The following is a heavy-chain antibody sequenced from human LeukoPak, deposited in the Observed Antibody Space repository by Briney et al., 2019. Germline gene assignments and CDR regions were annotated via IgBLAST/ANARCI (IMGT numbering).Heavy chain of an antibody. V-gene: IGHV3-52*01. J-gene: IGHJ3*02. D-gene: IGHD2-2*01. Sequence: GGSLRLSCAASGFTFSSYAMHWVCQAPEKGLEWVADIKCDGSEKCYVDSVKGRLTISRDNAKNSLYLQVNSLRAEDMTVYYCVRGVGSSTSCYVRAFDIWGQGTMVTVSS. CDR2: IKCDGSEK. CDR3: VRGVGSSTSCYVRAFDI. CDR1: GFTFSSYA.